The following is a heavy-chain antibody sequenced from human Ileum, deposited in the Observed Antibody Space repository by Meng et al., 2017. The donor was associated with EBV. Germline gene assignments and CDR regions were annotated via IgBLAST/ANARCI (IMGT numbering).Heavy chain of an antibody. V-gene: IGHV3-74*01. J-gene: IGHJ4*02. D-gene: IGHD6-6*01. CDR1: GFTFSSYW. CDR3: SRDLVGSDDY. CDR2: INENGATT. Sequence: EVAVWGAGGAFVHPGGSLRLSCAASGFTFSSYWMHWVRQVPGKGLVWVSRINENGATTTYADSVRGRFTIFRDNAKNTLYLQMNSLRAEDTAAYYCSRDLVGSDDYWGQGTLVTVSS.